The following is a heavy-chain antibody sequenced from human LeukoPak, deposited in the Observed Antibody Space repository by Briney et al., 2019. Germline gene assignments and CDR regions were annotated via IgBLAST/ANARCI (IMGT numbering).Heavy chain of an antibody. CDR2: IYYSGST. CDR1: GGSISSYY. J-gene: IGHJ5*02. D-gene: IGHD2-15*01. V-gene: IGHV4-59*08. Sequence: PSETLSLTCTVSGGSISSYYWSWIRQPPGKGLEWIGYIYYSGSTNYNPSLKSRVTISVDTSKNQFSLKLSSVTAADTAVYYCVRLGVVVVAESWFDPWGQGTLVTVSS. CDR3: VRLGVVVVAESWFDP.